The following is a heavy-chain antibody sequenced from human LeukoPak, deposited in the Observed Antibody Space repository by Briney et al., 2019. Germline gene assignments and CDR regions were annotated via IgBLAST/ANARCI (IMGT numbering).Heavy chain of an antibody. CDR3: ARASGYDGQYYYYYMDV. J-gene: IGHJ6*03. CDR1: GFTVRRNY. V-gene: IGHV3-53*01. CDR2: IYSDGST. Sequence: TGGSLRLSCAASGFTVRRNYVNWVRQAPGKGLEWVSPIYSDGSTYYADSVKGRFTISRDDSKNTLYLQMNSLRAEDTAVYYCARASGYDGQYYYYYMDVWGKGTTVTVSS. D-gene: IGHD5-12*01.